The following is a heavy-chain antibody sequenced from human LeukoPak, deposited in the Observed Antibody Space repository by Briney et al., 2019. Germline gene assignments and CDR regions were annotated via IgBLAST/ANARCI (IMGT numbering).Heavy chain of an antibody. CDR1: GFTFSSYW. CDR2: INSDGSST. CDR3: ARDWDYYGSGSYYWD. V-gene: IGHV3-74*01. Sequence: TGGSLRLSCAASGFTFSSYWMHWVRQAPGKGLVWVSRINSDGSSTSYADSVRGRFTISRDNAKNTLYLQMNSLRAEDTAVYYCARDWDYYGSGSYYWDWGQGTLVTVSS. J-gene: IGHJ4*02. D-gene: IGHD3-10*01.